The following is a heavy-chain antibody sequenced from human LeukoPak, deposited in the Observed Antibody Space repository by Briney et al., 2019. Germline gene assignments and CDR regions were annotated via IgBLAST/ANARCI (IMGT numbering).Heavy chain of an antibody. CDR2: IYTSGST. CDR3: ARAVGSGSFQTYYYYMDV. CDR1: GGSISSYY. J-gene: IGHJ6*03. Sequence: SETLSLTCTVSGGSISSYYWSWIRQPAGKGLEWIGRIYTSGSTNYNPSLKSRVTMSVDTPKNQFSLKQSSVTAADTAVYYCARAVGSGSFQTYYYYMDVWGKGTTVTISS. V-gene: IGHV4-4*07. D-gene: IGHD3-10*01.